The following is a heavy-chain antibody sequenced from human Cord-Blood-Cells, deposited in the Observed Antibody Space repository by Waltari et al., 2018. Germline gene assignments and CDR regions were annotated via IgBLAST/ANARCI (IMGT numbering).Heavy chain of an antibody. CDR3: ARDGVLLWFGELFDY. Sequence: EVQLVESGGGLVRPGGSLRLSCAASGFTFSSYETNWVRQAPGKGLEWVSYISSSGSTIYYADSVKGRFTISRDNAKNSLYLQMNSLRAEDTAVYYCARDGVLLWFGELFDYWGQGTLVTVSS. J-gene: IGHJ4*02. CDR1: GFTFSSYE. D-gene: IGHD3-10*01. V-gene: IGHV3-48*03. CDR2: ISSSGSTI.